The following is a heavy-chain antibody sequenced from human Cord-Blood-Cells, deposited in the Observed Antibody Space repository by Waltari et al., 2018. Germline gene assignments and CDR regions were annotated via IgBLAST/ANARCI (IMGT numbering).Heavy chain of an antibody. V-gene: IGHV4-34*01. CDR2: INHSGST. CDR3: ARPAPRTYTAMVTIYWYFDL. CDR1: GGSFSGYY. Sequence: QVQLQQWGAGLLKPSETLSLTCAVYGGSFSGYYWSWIRQPPGQGLEGIGEINHSGSTNYNPSLKSRVTISVDTSKNQFSLKLSSVTAADTAVYYCARPAPRTYTAMVTIYWYFDLWGRGTLVTVSS. D-gene: IGHD5-18*01. J-gene: IGHJ2*01.